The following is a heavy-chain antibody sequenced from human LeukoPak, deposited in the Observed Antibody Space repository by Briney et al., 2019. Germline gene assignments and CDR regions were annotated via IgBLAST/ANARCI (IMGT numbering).Heavy chain of an antibody. J-gene: IGHJ4*02. Sequence: GGSLRLSCAASGFTFISYAMSWARQAPGKGLEWVSSISGSGGRTSYADSVQGRFTISRDNSKNTLYLELNSLRAEDAAVYFCAMAVIGSGWTLDYWGQGTLVTVS. CDR3: AMAVIGSGWTLDY. V-gene: IGHV3-23*01. CDR1: GFTFISYA. D-gene: IGHD6-19*01. CDR2: ISGSGGRT.